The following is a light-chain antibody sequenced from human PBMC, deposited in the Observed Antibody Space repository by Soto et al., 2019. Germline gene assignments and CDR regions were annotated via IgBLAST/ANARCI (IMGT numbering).Light chain of an antibody. J-gene: IGKJ5*01. CDR3: QQYNNWPIT. V-gene: IGKV3-15*01. Sequence: EIVMTQSPATLAGSPGDTATLSCRASQSLGGNLAWYQQKPGQAPRLLIFRASSRARGVPARFSASGSGTEFTLTISGLQSEDFAVYYCQQYNNWPITFGQGTRLEIK. CDR1: QSLGGN. CDR2: RAS.